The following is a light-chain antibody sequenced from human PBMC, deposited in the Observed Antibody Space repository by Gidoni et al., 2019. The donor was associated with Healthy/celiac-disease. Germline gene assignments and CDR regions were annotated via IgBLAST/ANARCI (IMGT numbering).Light chain of an antibody. V-gene: IGKV1-33*01. Sequence: DIQMTPSPSSLSASVGDRVTITCQASQDISNYLNWYQQKPGKAPKLLIYDASNLETGVPSRFSGSGSGTDVTVTIRSLQPEDIATYYCQQYDNLPLTFGGGTKVEIK. J-gene: IGKJ4*01. CDR3: QQYDNLPLT. CDR2: DAS. CDR1: QDISNY.